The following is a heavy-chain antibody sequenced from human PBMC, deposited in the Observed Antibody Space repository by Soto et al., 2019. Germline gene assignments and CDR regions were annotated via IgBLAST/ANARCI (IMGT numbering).Heavy chain of an antibody. D-gene: IGHD3-9*01. Sequence: GGSLRLSCAASGFTFSSYSMNWVRQAPGKGLEWVSYISSSSSTIYYADSVKGRFTISRDNAKNSLYLQMNSLRDEDTAVYYCARDREVEYYDILTGSPNRNYYYYYGMDVWGQGTTVTVSS. J-gene: IGHJ6*02. CDR3: ARDREVEYYDILTGSPNRNYYYYYGMDV. CDR2: ISSSSSTI. V-gene: IGHV3-48*02. CDR1: GFTFSSYS.